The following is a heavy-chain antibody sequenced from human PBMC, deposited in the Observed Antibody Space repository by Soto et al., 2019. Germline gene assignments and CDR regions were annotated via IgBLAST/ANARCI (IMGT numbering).Heavy chain of an antibody. Sequence: QVQLQESGPGLVKPSQTLSLTCTVSGGSISSGDYYWSWIRQPPGKGLEWIGYIYYSGSTYYNPSLKSRVTISVDTSKNQFSLKLSSVTAADTAVYYCARTRIVGATDAWLFLDYWGQGTLVTVSS. CDR3: ARTRIVGATDAWLFLDY. V-gene: IGHV4-30-4*01. D-gene: IGHD1-26*01. J-gene: IGHJ4*02. CDR1: GGSISSGDYY. CDR2: IYYSGST.